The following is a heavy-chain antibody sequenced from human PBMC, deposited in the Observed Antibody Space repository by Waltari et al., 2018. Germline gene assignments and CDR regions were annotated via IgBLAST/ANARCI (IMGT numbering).Heavy chain of an antibody. V-gene: IGHV4-34*01. CDR3: AGGTIGSGSYYDGGMDV. CDR1: GGSFNTYS. J-gene: IGHJ6*02. CDR2: INYSGDA. D-gene: IGHD1-26*01. Sequence: QVQLQQWGAGLLKPSETLSLTCDVYGGSFNTYSWAWIRQRPEKGREWIGEINYSGDANYNPSLKSRVTISVDTSKNRLSLKLNSVTAADTAVYYCAGGTIGSGSYYDGGMDVLGQGTTVTVSS.